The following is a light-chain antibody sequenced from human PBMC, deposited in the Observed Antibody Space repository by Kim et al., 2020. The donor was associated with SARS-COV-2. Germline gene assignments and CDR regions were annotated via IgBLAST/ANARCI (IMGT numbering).Light chain of an antibody. Sequence: GQRFTISCSGGSSNIGSNTVNWYQHLPGTAPKLLIYSQDRRPSGVPDRFSGSKSGTSASLAISGLQSEDEADYYCASWDASLNVVVFGGGTQLTVL. CDR3: ASWDASLNVVV. J-gene: IGLJ2*01. CDR1: SSNIGSNT. CDR2: SQD. V-gene: IGLV1-44*01.